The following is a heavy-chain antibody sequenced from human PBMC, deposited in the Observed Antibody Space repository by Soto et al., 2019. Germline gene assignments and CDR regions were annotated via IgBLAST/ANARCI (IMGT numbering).Heavy chain of an antibody. V-gene: IGHV3-33*01. D-gene: IGHD6-19*01. CDR1: GFTFSSYG. Sequence: QVQLVESGGGVVQPGRSLRLSCAASGFTFSSYGMHWVRQAPGKGLEWVAVIWYDGSNKYYADSVKGRFTISRDKSKNPLYLQMNSLRAEDTAVYYCARLQLLVGGYYYGLDVWGQGTTVTVSS. CDR2: IWYDGSNK. J-gene: IGHJ6*02. CDR3: ARLQLLVGGYYYGLDV.